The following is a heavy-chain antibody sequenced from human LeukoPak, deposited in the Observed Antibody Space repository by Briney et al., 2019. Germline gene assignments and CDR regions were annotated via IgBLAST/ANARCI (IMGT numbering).Heavy chain of an antibody. CDR3: ARVTDCSSTSCYLMDV. D-gene: IGHD2-2*01. Sequence: SETLSLTCTVSGGSISSSSYYWGWIRQPPGKGLEWIGRIYYSGSTYYNPSLKSRVTISVDTSKNQFALKLSSVTAADTAVYYCARVTDCSSTSCYLMDVWGKGTTVTVSS. CDR1: GGSISSSSYY. V-gene: IGHV4-39*01. CDR2: IYYSGST. J-gene: IGHJ6*04.